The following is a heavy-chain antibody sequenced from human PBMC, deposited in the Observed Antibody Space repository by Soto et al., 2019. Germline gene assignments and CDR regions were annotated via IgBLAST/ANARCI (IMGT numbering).Heavy chain of an antibody. CDR1: GFSFNIAW. CDR2: VKSKNSGGTT. Sequence: GGSLRLSCAASGFSFNIAWMNWVRQAPGEGLEWVGRVKSKNSGGTTEYAAPVKTRFTISRDDSKNMLYLQMNSLKTEDTAVYYCSTGNFGSLGIWGQGTQVTVSS. D-gene: IGHD3-10*01. J-gene: IGHJ4*02. V-gene: IGHV3-15*07. CDR3: STGNFGSLGI.